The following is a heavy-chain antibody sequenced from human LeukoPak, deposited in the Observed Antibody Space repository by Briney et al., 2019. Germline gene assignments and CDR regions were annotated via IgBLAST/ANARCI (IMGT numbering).Heavy chain of an antibody. D-gene: IGHD3-22*01. CDR1: GCSISSCGYY. Sequence: PSETLSLTCTVSGCSISSCGYYWIWIPQHPGKDLESIVYIYYSGSTYYNPSLNSRVTISVDTSKDQFSLKLSSVTAADTGVYYCARGHYDSSGYYFDHWGQGTLVTVSS. CDR2: IYYSGST. CDR3: ARGHYDSSGYYFDH. V-gene: IGHV4-31*03. J-gene: IGHJ4*02.